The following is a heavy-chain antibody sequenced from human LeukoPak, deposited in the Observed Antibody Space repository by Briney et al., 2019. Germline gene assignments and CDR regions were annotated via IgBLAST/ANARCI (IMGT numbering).Heavy chain of an antibody. Sequence: SETLSLTCTVSGGSISSSSYYWGWIRQPPGKGLEWIGSIYYSGSTYYNPSLKSRVTISVDTSKNQFSLKLSSVTAADAAVYYCAGPATVTTHDAFDIWGQGTMVTVSS. CDR3: AGPATVTTHDAFDI. J-gene: IGHJ3*02. D-gene: IGHD4-17*01. CDR1: GGSISSSSYY. CDR2: IYYSGST. V-gene: IGHV4-39*01.